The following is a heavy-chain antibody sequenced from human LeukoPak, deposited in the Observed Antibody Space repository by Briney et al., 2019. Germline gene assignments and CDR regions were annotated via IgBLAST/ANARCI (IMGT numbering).Heavy chain of an antibody. Sequence: ASVKVPCKASGYTFTGYYMHWVRQAPGQGLEWMGRINPNSGGTNYAQKFQGRVTMTRDTSISTAYMELSRLRSDDTAVYYCARNWGSSWFFDYWGQGTLVTVSS. V-gene: IGHV1-2*06. CDR1: GYTFTGYY. CDR2: INPNSGGT. J-gene: IGHJ4*02. D-gene: IGHD6-13*01. CDR3: ARNWGSSWFFDY.